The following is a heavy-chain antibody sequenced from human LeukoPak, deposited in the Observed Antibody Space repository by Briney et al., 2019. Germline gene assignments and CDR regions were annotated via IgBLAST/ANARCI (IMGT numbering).Heavy chain of an antibody. CDR3: ARDSDGATGTINWFDP. CDR1: GGSISXYY. Sequence: XSEXXSLTCTVSGGSISXYYWSWXRXXPGKXPEXIGXIYYSGSTNYNPSLKSRVTISVDTSKNQFSLKLSSVTAADTAVYYCARDSDGATGTINWFDPWGQGTLVTVSS. J-gene: IGHJ5*02. V-gene: IGHV4-59*01. CDR2: IYYSGST. D-gene: IGHD1-7*01.